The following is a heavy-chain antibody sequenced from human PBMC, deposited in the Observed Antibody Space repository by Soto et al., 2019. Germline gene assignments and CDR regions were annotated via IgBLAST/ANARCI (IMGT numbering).Heavy chain of an antibody. CDR2: ISYDGSNK. V-gene: IGHV3-30-3*01. D-gene: IGHD6-19*01. J-gene: IGHJ4*02. CDR3: ASEAGGSSDQKYSSGYSDY. CDR1: GFTFSSYA. Sequence: GGSLRLSCAASGFTFSSYAMHWVRQAPGKGLEWVAVISYDGSNKYYADSVKGRFTISRDNSKNTLYLQMNSLRAEDTAVYYCASEAGGSSDQKYSSGYSDYWGQGTLVTVSS.